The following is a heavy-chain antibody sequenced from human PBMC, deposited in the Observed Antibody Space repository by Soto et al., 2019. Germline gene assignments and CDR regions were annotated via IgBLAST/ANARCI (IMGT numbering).Heavy chain of an antibody. CDR2: MWYHGRYK. D-gene: IGHD1-26*01. V-gene: IGHV3-33*01. J-gene: IGHJ4*02. CDR3: ARDAGGQSGHFIFDN. Sequence: PWWSLRISCAASVVSLRGYVMRLARQAPGKGLEWVAVMWYHGRYKFYAESVKGRFTIARDNSKNTLYLQMNSLRADDTAVYYCARDAGGQSGHFIFDNWGQGTLVTGSS. CDR1: VVSLRGYV.